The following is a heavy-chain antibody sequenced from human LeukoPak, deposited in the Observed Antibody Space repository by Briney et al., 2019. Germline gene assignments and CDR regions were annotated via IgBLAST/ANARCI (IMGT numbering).Heavy chain of an antibody. D-gene: IGHD6-19*01. V-gene: IGHV4-59*08. CDR3: ASTADTGAFDI. CDR2: IYYSGST. CDR1: GDSISSYY. Sequence: PSETLSLTCTVSGDSISSYYWNWIRQPPGKGLEWIGFIYYSGSTNYNPSLKSRVTISVDTPKNQFSLKLSSVTAADTAVYYCASTADTGAFDIWGQGTMVTVSS. J-gene: IGHJ3*02.